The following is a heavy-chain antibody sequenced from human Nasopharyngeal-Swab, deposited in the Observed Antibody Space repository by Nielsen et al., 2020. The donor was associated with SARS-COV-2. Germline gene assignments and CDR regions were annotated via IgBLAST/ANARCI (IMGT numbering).Heavy chain of an antibody. D-gene: IGHD4/OR15-4a*01. CDR2: VHRSGTT. CDR3: RRVGAGRFDP. J-gene: IGHJ5*02. Sequence: WIRQPPGKGLEWIGEVHRSGTTNCNPTLKSRVTISVDKSKNNFSLNRNSVTAAATALFNWRRVGAGRFDPGGRGPLAT. V-gene: IGHV4-4*02.